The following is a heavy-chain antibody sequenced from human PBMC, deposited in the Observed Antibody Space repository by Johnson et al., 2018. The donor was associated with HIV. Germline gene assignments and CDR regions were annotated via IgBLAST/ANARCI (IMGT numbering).Heavy chain of an antibody. Sequence: QVQLVESGGGVVQPGGSLRLSCAASGFTFSRYGMHWVRQAPGKGLEWVAFIRYDGSNKYYADSVKGRFTISRDNAKKSLYLQMNSLRAEDTALYYCATRGFYCTDGVCHGVFDLWGQGTVVSVSS. J-gene: IGHJ3*01. V-gene: IGHV3-30*02. CDR3: ATRGFYCTDGVCHGVFDL. D-gene: IGHD2-8*01. CDR2: IRYDGSNK. CDR1: GFTFSRYG.